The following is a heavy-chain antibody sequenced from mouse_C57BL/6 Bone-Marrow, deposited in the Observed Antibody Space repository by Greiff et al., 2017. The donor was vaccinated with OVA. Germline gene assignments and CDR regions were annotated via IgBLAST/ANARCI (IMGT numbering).Heavy chain of an antibody. CDR2: IDPANGNI. D-gene: IGHD1-1*01. CDR1: GFNIKNTY. V-gene: IGHV14-3*01. Sequence: VQLQQSVAELVRPGASVKLSCTASGFNIKNTYMHWVQQRPEQGLEWIGRIDPANGNIKYAPKFQGRATITADTSSNTSYRQLSCLTSEDTAIYDCSRNLTTVEGYWGPGTTLTVSS. J-gene: IGHJ2*01. CDR3: SRNLTTVEGY.